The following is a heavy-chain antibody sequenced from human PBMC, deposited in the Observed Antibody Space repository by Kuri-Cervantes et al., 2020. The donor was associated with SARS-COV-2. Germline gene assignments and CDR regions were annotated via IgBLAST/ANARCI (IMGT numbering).Heavy chain of an antibody. CDR2: IKSKTDGGTT. J-gene: IGHJ4*02. V-gene: IGHV3-15*01. CDR1: GFTFSNAW. Sequence: GESLKISCAASGFTFSNAWMSWVRQAPGKGLEWVGRIKSKTDGGTTDYAAPVKGRFTISRDDSKNTLYLQMNSLRAEDTAVYYCASFEVGEHWGQGTLVTVSS. CDR3: ASFEVGEH. D-gene: IGHD3-3*01.